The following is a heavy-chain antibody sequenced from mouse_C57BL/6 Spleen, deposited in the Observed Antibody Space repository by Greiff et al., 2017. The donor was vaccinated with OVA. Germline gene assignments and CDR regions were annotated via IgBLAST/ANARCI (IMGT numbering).Heavy chain of an antibody. CDR3: ARDAYYGSRGGFAY. CDR1: GFTFSDFY. CDR2: SRNKANDYTT. Sequence: EVKLMESGGGLVQSGRSLRLSCATSGFTFSDFYMEWVRQAPGKGLEWIAASRNKANDYTTEYSASVKGRFIVSRDTSQSILYLQMNALRAEDTAIYYCARDAYYGSRGGFAYWGQGTLVTVSA. D-gene: IGHD1-1*01. V-gene: IGHV7-1*01. J-gene: IGHJ3*01.